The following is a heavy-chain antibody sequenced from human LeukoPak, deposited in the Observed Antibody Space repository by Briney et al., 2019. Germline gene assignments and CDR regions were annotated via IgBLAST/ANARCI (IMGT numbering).Heavy chain of an antibody. CDR3: ARARDYYDSSDYNWFDP. J-gene: IGHJ5*02. CDR1: GYTFTGYY. Sequence: GASAKVSCKASGYTFTGYYMHWVRQAPGQGLEWMGWINPNSGGTNYAQKFQGRVTMTRDTSISTAYMELSRLRSDDTAVYYCARARDYYDSSDYNWFDPWGQGTLVTVSS. V-gene: IGHV1-2*02. D-gene: IGHD3-22*01. CDR2: INPNSGGT.